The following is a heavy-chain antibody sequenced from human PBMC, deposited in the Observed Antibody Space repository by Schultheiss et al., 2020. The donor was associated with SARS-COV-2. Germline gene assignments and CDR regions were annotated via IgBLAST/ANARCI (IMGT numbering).Heavy chain of an antibody. V-gene: IGHV3-9*01. D-gene: IGHD1-1*01. CDR3: ARVGYRYYYYYGMDV. J-gene: IGHJ6*02. CDR1: GFTFDDYA. Sequence: GGSLRLSCAASGFTFDDYAMHWVRQAPGKGLEWVSGISWNSGSIGYADSVKGRFTISRDNAKNSLYLQMNSLRAEDTAVYYCARVGYRYYYYYGMDVWGQGTTVTVSS. CDR2: ISWNSGSI.